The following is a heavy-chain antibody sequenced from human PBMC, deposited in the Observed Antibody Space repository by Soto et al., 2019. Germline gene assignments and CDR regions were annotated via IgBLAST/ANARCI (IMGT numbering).Heavy chain of an antibody. CDR1: AYTSTSYD. CDR3: ARGLYYAQDFDY. D-gene: IGHD3-16*01. V-gene: IGHV1-8*01. Sequence: ASVQVSSKASAYTSTSYDINWVRQATGQGREWMGWMNPNSGNTGYAQKFQGRVTMTRNTSISTAYMALSSLRSEDTAVYYCARGLYYAQDFDYWGKGTLVTVSS. CDR2: MNPNSGNT. J-gene: IGHJ4*02.